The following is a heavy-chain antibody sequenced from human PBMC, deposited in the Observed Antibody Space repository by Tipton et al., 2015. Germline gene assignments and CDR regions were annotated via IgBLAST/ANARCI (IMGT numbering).Heavy chain of an antibody. J-gene: IGHJ6*02. CDR1: GYSLTGYQ. CDR2: INPDTAGP. D-gene: IGHD3-9*01. CDR3: ARSFRDFDLLFSIINHYSTMDV. V-gene: IGHV1-2*02. Sequence: QVQLVQSGAEVKKPGASVKVSCKASGYSLTGYQLHWVRQAPGQGLEWLGWINPDTAGPHYAQKFQGRVTMTSDTSLSTAYMEMTRLTSDDTAVYYCARSFRDFDLLFSIINHYSTMDVWGQGTTVTVSS.